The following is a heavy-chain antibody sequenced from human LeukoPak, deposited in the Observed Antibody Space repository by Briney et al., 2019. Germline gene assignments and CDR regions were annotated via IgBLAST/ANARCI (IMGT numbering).Heavy chain of an antibody. Sequence: SETLSLTCTVSGGSISSSSYYWGWIRQPPGKGLEWIGSIYYSGSTYYNPSLKSRVTISVDTSKNQFSLKLSSVTAADTAVYYCARDGGPYYYDSGSYYDNWFDPWGQGTLVTVSS. CDR3: ARDGGPYYYDSGSYYDNWFDP. J-gene: IGHJ5*02. CDR2: IYYSGST. V-gene: IGHV4-39*07. CDR1: GGSISSSSYY. D-gene: IGHD3-10*01.